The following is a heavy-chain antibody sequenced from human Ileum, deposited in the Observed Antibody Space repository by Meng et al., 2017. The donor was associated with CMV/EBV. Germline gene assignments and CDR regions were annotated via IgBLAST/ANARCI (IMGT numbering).Heavy chain of an antibody. CDR1: TYTFATYY. CDR2: LNPSGRST. J-gene: IGHJ6*02. CDR3: ARGRYCSSTSCQSYYYYYAIDD. Sequence: ASVKVSCKASTYTFATYYVHWLRQAPGQGLEWMGTLNPSGRSTSYAENFQGRVTMTRDTYTRTVYMELSSLRSDDTAVYYCARGRYCSSTSCQSYYYYYAIDDWGQGTTVTVSS. D-gene: IGHD2-2*01. V-gene: IGHV1-46*01.